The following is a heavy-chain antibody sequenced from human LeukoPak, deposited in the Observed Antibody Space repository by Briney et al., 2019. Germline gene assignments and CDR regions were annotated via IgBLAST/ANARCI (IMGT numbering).Heavy chain of an antibody. CDR3: ARPLGSQGSYPLYNY. CDR1: GYIFTSYA. V-gene: IGHV1-3*01. Sequence: GASVKVSCKASGYIFTSYAMHWVRQVPGQRLEWMGWINAGSGNTKYSQKFQGRVTMTRDTSISTAYMELSRLRSDDTAVYYCARPLGSQGSYPLYNYWGQGTLVTVSS. CDR2: INAGSGNT. D-gene: IGHD3-16*01. J-gene: IGHJ4*02.